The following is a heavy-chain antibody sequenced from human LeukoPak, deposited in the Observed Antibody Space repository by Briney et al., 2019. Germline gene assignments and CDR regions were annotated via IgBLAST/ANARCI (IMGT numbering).Heavy chain of an antibody. D-gene: IGHD6-6*01. CDR2: IIPILPIT. CDR1: GGTFSSYS. Sequence: SVKVSCKASGGTFSSYSFSWVRQAPGQGLEWMGGIIPILPITNYAQNFQGRVTITADKSTNTAYMELSSLRSEDTALYYCAVSRGYSNSFFDYWGQGTLVTVSS. J-gene: IGHJ4*02. V-gene: IGHV1-69*10. CDR3: AVSRGYSNSFFDY.